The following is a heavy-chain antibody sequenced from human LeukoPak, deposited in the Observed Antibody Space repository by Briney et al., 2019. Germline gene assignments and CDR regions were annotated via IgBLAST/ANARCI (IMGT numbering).Heavy chain of an antibody. Sequence: SETLSLTCTVSVGSISSYYWSWIRQPAGKGLEWIGRIYTSGSTNYNPSLKSRVTMSVDTSKNQFSLKLSSVTAADTAVYYCAREMATIPGSRYYFDYWGQGTLVTVSS. V-gene: IGHV4-4*07. CDR3: AREMATIPGSRYYFDY. D-gene: IGHD5-24*01. CDR2: IYTSGST. CDR1: VGSISSYY. J-gene: IGHJ4*02.